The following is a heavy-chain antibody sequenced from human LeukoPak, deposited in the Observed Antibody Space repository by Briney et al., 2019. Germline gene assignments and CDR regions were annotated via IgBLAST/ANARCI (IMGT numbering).Heavy chain of an antibody. CDR2: IIPIFGTA. CDR3: ARDRYCSSTSPQPVYYYYYGMDV. J-gene: IGHJ6*02. CDR1: GGTFSSYA. Sequence: ASVKVSCKASGGTFSSYAISWVRQAPGQGLEWMGGIIPIFGTANYAQKFQGRVTITADESTSTAYMELSSLRSEDTAVYYCARDRYCSSTSPQPVYYYYYGMDVWGQGTTVTVSS. D-gene: IGHD2-2*01. V-gene: IGHV1-69*13.